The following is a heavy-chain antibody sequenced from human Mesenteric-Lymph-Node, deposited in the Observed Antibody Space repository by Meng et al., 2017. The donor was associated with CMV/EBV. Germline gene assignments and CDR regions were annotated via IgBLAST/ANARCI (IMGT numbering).Heavy chain of an antibody. Sequence: SETLSLTCAVYGGSFSGYYWSWIRQPPGKGLEWIGSLYHSGSTFYNPSLKSRVTISLDTSKSQFSLKLRSVTAADTAVYYCASLRFLEWLFEDWGQGTLVTVSS. J-gene: IGHJ4*02. CDR3: ASLRFLEWLFED. CDR2: LYHSGST. V-gene: IGHV4-34*01. D-gene: IGHD3-3*01. CDR1: GGSFSGYY.